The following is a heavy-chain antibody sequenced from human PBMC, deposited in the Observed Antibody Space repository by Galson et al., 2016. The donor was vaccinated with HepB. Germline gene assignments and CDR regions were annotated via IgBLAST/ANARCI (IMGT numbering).Heavy chain of an antibody. CDR2: FYATGTT. D-gene: IGHD3-10*01. V-gene: IGHV4-4*07. Sequence: SETLSLTCAVSVASVSDYYWSWIRQPAGKGLEWVGRFYATGTTNYNPSLRSRVAMSIDSTANLFSLRLVSVTAADTAVYYCVRVSPAMDLWSREFYDYWGQGALVTVSS. CDR3: VRVSPAMDLWSREFYDY. J-gene: IGHJ4*02. CDR1: VASVSDYY.